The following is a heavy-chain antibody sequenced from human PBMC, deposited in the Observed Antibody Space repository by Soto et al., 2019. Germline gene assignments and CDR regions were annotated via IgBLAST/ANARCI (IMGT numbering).Heavy chain of an antibody. CDR2: IIPIFGTA. CDR1: GYTFTNYY. D-gene: IGHD2-15*01. V-gene: IGHV1-69*13. CDR3: ARDGPSGGSEV. J-gene: IGHJ4*02. Sequence: SVKVSCKASGYTFTNYYVHWVRQTPGQGLEWMGGIIPIFGTANYAQKFQGRVTITADESTSTAYMELSSLRSEDTAVYYCARDGPSGGSEVWGQGTLVTVSS.